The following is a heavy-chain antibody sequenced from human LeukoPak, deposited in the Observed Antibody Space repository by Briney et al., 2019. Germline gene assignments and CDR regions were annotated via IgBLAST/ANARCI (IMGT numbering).Heavy chain of an antibody. CDR2: INHSGST. J-gene: IGHJ5*02. V-gene: IGHV4-34*01. D-gene: IGHD3-10*01. CDR3: ARAPPRGGWFDP. CDR1: GGSFSGYY. Sequence: SETLSLTCAVYGGSFSGYYWSWIRQPPGKGLEWIGEINHSGSTNYNPSLKSRVTISVDTSNNQFSLEVASVTAADTAVYYCARAPPRGGWFDPWGQGTLVTVSS.